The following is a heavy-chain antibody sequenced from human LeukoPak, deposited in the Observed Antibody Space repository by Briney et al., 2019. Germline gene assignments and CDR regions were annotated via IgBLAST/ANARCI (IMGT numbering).Heavy chain of an antibody. J-gene: IGHJ5*02. CDR1: GGSISGYF. Sequence: EPSETLSLTCTVSGGSISGYFWSWIRQPAGKGLEWIGRIYASGSTNYNPSLRSRVTMSVDTSKNQFSLKLTSVTAADTAVYYCARYLGHSDWFDPWGQGTLVTVSS. D-gene: IGHD3-16*01. CDR3: ARYLGHSDWFDP. V-gene: IGHV4-4*07. CDR2: IYASGST.